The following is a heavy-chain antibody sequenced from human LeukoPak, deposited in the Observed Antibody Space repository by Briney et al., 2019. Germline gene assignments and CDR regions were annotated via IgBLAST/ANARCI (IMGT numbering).Heavy chain of an antibody. V-gene: IGHV1-18*01. J-gene: IGHJ4*02. CDR3: ARDLSALVPDWPYFDY. CDR1: GYTFTSYG. Sequence: SVRVSCKASGYTFTSYGISWVRQAPGQGLEWMGWISAYNGNTNYAQKLQGRVTMTTDTSTSTAYMELRSLRSDDTAVYYCARDLSALVPDWPYFDYWGQGTLVTVSS. CDR2: ISAYNGNT. D-gene: IGHD6-13*01.